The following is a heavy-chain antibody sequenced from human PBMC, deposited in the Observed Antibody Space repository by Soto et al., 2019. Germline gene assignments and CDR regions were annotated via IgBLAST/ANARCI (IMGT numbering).Heavy chain of an antibody. D-gene: IGHD3-22*01. V-gene: IGHV3-64D*06. Sequence: PGGSLRLSCSASGFTFSSYAMHWVRQAPGKGLEYVSSISTNGGSTHYADSVKGRFTISRDNSKNTQYLQMSSLRADDTAVYYCVKGEYYYDSSGYYLFDYWGQGTLVTVSS. CDR1: GFTFSSYA. J-gene: IGHJ4*02. CDR3: VKGEYYYDSSGYYLFDY. CDR2: ISTNGGST.